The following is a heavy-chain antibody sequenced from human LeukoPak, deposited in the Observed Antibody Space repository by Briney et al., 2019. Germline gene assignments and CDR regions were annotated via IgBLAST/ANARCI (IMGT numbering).Heavy chain of an antibody. CDR2: ISKDGNTR. CDR1: GFTFSDYY. V-gene: IGHV3-11*01. Sequence: PGGSLRLSCAASGFTFSDYYMSWIRQDPGKGLEWVSYISKDGNTRNYADSVKGRFTISRDNAKNSLFLQMNSLRAEDTAVYYCAKDYAGYCSTTSCGISDVWGKGTTVTVSS. D-gene: IGHD2-2*01. CDR3: AKDYAGYCSTTSCGISDV. J-gene: IGHJ6*04.